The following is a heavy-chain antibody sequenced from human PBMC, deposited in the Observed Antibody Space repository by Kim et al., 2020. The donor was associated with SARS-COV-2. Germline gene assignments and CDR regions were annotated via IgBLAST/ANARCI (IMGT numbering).Heavy chain of an antibody. CDR3: ARGWLTSGESYYYYYGMDV. CDR1: GGSFSGYY. CDR2: INHSGST. Sequence: SETLSLTCAVYGGSFSGYYWSWIRQPPGKGLEWIGEINHSGSTNYNPSLKSRVTISVDTSKNQFSLKLSSVTAADTAVYYCARGWLTSGESYYYYYGMDVWGQGTTVTVSS. J-gene: IGHJ6*02. V-gene: IGHV4-34*01. D-gene: IGHD3-10*01.